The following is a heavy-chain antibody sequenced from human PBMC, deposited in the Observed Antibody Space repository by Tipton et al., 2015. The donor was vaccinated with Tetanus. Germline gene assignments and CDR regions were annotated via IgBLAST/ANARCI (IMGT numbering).Heavy chain of an antibody. Sequence: SLRLSCAASGFTFSSYSMNWVRQAPGKGLEWVSSISSSSSYIYYADSVKGRLTISRDNAKNTLYLQMNSLRAEDTAVYYCATRDPGPYSYWGQGTLVTVSS. CDR2: ISSSSSYI. CDR1: GFTFSSYS. J-gene: IGHJ4*02. V-gene: IGHV3-21*04. CDR3: ATRDPGPYSY. D-gene: IGHD5-18*01.